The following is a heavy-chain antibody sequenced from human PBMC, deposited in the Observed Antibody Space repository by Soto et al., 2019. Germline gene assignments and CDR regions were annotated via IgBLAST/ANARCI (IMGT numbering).Heavy chain of an antibody. CDR1: GGSVSSSNW. Sequence: SETLSLTCAVSGGSVSSSNWWSWVRQPPGKGLEWIGEIYHSGSTNYNPSLKSRVTISVDKSKNQFSLKLSSVTAADTAVYYCAGLYYYYGMDVWGQGTTVTVSS. J-gene: IGHJ6*02. V-gene: IGHV4-4*02. CDR2: IYHSGST. CDR3: AGLYYYYGMDV.